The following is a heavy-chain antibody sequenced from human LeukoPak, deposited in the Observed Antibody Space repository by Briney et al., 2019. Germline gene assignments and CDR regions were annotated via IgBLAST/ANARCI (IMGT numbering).Heavy chain of an antibody. Sequence: SQTLSLTCTVSGGSISSGGYYWSWIRQPPGKGLEWIGYIYHSGSTYYNPSLKSRVTISVDRSKNQFSLKLSSVTAADTAVYYCARAMGDGGRFDYWGQGTLVTVSS. CDR3: ARAMGDGGRFDY. J-gene: IGHJ4*02. CDR2: IYHSGST. V-gene: IGHV4-30-2*01. CDR1: GGSISSGGYY. D-gene: IGHD4-23*01.